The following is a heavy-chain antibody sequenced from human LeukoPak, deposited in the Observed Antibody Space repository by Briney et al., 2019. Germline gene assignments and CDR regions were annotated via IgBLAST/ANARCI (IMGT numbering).Heavy chain of an antibody. J-gene: IGHJ4*02. CDR1: GGSISSGSYY. V-gene: IGHV4-61*02. CDR3: ARGCDPQDYFDY. Sequence: SETLSLTCTVSGGSISSGSYYWSWIRQPAGKGLEWIGRIYTSGSTNYNPSLKSRVTISVDTSKNQFSLKLSSVTAADTAVYYCARGCDPQDYFDYWGQGTLVTVSS. CDR2: IYTSGST. D-gene: IGHD4/OR15-4a*01.